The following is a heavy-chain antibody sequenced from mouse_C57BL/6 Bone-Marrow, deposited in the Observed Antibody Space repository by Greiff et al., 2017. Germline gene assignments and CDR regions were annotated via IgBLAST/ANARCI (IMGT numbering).Heavy chain of an antibody. D-gene: IGHD2-3*01. Sequence: EVQVVESGGGLVQPKGSLKLSCAASGFTFNTYAMHWVRQAPGKGLEWVARIRSKSSNYATYYADSVKDRFTISRDDSQSMLYLQMNNLKTEDTAMYYCVRQRGGYYDWYVDVWGTGTTVTVSS. CDR2: IRSKSSNYAT. CDR1: GFTFNTYA. V-gene: IGHV10-3*01. CDR3: VRQRGGYYDWYVDV. J-gene: IGHJ1*03.